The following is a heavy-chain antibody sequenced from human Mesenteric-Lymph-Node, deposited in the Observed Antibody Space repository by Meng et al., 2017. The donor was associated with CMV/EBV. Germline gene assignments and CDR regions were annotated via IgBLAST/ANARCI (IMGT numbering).Heavy chain of an antibody. CDR3: ARMRTRGLDY. Sequence: GESLKISCAASGFTFSSYAVHWARQPPGKGLEWVAVIWYDGSNKYYADSVKGRFTISRDNAKNSLYLQMNSLRPEDTGIYYCARMRTRGLDYWGQGTLVTVSS. CDR1: GFTFSSYA. J-gene: IGHJ4*02. CDR2: IWYDGSNK. V-gene: IGHV3-33*08.